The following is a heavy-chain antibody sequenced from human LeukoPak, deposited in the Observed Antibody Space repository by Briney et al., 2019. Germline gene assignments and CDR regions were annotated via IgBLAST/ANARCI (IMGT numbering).Heavy chain of an antibody. CDR2: IYYGGST. D-gene: IGHD3-9*01. J-gene: IGHJ5*02. CDR1: GGSISSYY. V-gene: IGHV4-59*01. Sequence: SETLSLTCTVSGGSISSYYWSWIRQPPGKGLEWIGYIYYGGSTNYNPSLKSRVTISVDTSKNQFSLKLSSVTAADTAVYYCARAVPILRYFDSWAWFDPWGQGTLVTVSS. CDR3: ARAVPILRYFDSWAWFDP.